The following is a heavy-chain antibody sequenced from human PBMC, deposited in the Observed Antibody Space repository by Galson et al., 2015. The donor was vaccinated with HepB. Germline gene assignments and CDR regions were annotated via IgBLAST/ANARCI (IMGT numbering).Heavy chain of an antibody. J-gene: IGHJ5*02. Sequence: SLRLSCAASGFPFNNAWMTWVRQAPGMGLEWAGRIKSKTDGETIDYAAPVKGRFTISRDDSKNRLYLRMNSLKPEDTAVYYCTTDVYYTTYWSWLDPWGQGTLVTVSS. V-gene: IGHV3-15*05. CDR3: TTDVYYTTYWSWLDP. CDR1: GFPFNNAW. CDR2: IKSKTDGETI. D-gene: IGHD2-2*02.